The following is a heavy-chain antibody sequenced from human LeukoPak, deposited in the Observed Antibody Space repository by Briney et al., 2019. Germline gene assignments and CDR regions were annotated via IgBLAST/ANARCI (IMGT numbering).Heavy chain of an antibody. CDR3: AKTSHFDY. CDR2: ITASGAGT. Sequence: GGSLRLSRAASGFTFSSSVMSWVRQAPEKGLEWVSTITASGAGTYYADSLKGRFTTSRDNSKNTLYLQMNSPRGEDTAVYYCAKTSHFDYWGQGTLVTVSS. CDR1: GFTFSSSV. J-gene: IGHJ4*02. V-gene: IGHV3-23*01.